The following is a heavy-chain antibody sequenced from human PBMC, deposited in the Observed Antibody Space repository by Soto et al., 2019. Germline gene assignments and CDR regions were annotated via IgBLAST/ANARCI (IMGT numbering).Heavy chain of an antibody. Sequence: ASVKVSCKVSGYTLTELSMHWVRQAPGKGLEWMGGFDPEDGETIYAQKFQGRVTMTGDTSTDTAYMELSSLRSEDTAVYYCARGGEPIDYWGQGTLDTVSS. D-gene: IGHD2-21*01. J-gene: IGHJ4*02. CDR2: FDPEDGET. CDR1: GYTLTELS. V-gene: IGHV1-24*01. CDR3: ARGGEPIDY.